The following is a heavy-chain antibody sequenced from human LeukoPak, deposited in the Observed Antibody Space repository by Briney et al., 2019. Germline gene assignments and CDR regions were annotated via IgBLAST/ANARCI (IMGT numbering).Heavy chain of an antibody. Sequence: QPGRSLRLSCAASGFTFDDYVMHWVRQAPGKGLEWVSGISWNSGGIGYADSVKGRFTISRDNAKNSLYLQMNSLRAEDTAVYYCARDPRGVVVPASNWFDPWGQGTLVTVSS. CDR1: GFTFDDYV. CDR2: ISWNSGGI. CDR3: ARDPRGVVVPASNWFDP. J-gene: IGHJ5*02. V-gene: IGHV3-9*01. D-gene: IGHD2-2*01.